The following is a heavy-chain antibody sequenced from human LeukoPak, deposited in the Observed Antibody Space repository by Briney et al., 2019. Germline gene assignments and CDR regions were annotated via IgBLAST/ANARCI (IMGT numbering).Heavy chain of an antibody. J-gene: IGHJ4*02. CDR2: ISYDGSNK. Sequence: GGSLRLSCAASGFTFDDYTMHWVRQAPGKGLEWVAVISYDGSNKYYADSVKGRFTISRDNSKNTLYLQVNSLRAEDTAVYFCARDVGWNFDYLGRGSLVTVSS. CDR3: ARDVGWNFDY. D-gene: IGHD1-26*01. CDR1: GFTFDDYT. V-gene: IGHV3-30-3*01.